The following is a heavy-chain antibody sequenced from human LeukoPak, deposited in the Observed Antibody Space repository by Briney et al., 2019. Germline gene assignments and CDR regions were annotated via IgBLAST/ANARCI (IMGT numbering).Heavy chain of an antibody. V-gene: IGHV3-23*01. Sequence: GGSLRLSCAASGFTFSNYAMSWVRQAPGKGLEWVSSMSGSGGSTYYADSVKGRFTISRDNSKNTLYLQVNSLRAEDTAVYYCAKRRADYYGSGRGLNYFDYWGQGTLVTVSS. CDR3: AKRRADYYGSGRGLNYFDY. D-gene: IGHD3-10*01. CDR1: GFTFSNYA. J-gene: IGHJ4*02. CDR2: MSGSGGST.